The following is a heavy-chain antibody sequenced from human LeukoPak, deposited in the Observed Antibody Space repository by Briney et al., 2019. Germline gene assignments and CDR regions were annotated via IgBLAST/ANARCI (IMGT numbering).Heavy chain of an antibody. CDR1: GFIFSSYG. V-gene: IGHV3-33*01. Sequence: GGSLRLFCAASGFIFSSYGMHWARQAPGKGLEWVAIIWFDGSNKYYSDSVKGRFTISRDNSKNTVSLQMSSLSAEDTGVYFCARDLHGSGSYGTFDYWGQGTLVTVSS. CDR2: IWFDGSNK. J-gene: IGHJ4*02. D-gene: IGHD3-10*01. CDR3: ARDLHGSGSYGTFDY.